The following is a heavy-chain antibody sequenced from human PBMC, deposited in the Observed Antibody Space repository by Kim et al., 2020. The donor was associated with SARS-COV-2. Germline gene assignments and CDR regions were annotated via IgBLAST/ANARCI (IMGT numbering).Heavy chain of an antibody. Sequence: SVKVSCKASGGTFSSYAISWVRQAPGQGLEWMGGIIPIFGTANYAQKFQGRVTITADESTSTAYMELSSLRSEDTAVYYCARSAYDLTVTNNPMYWYFDLWGRGTLVTVSS. CDR1: GGTFSSYA. CDR3: ARSAYDLTVTNNPMYWYFDL. D-gene: IGHD4-17*01. CDR2: IIPIFGTA. V-gene: IGHV1-69*13. J-gene: IGHJ2*01.